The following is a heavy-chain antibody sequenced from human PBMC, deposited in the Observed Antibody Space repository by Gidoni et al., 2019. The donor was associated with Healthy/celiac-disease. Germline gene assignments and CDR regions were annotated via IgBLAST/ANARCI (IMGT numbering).Heavy chain of an antibody. CDR2: IRSKANSYAT. Sequence: EVQLVESGGGLVQPGGSLKLSCAASGFTFSDSAMPLVRMASGKGLEWVGRIRSKANSYATAYAASVKGRFTISRDDSKNTAYLQMNSLKTEDTAVYYCTRHVPDIAAAGTSSRYYYYYGMDVWGQGTTVTVSS. CDR3: TRHVPDIAAAGTSSRYYYYYGMDV. V-gene: IGHV3-73*01. J-gene: IGHJ6*02. D-gene: IGHD6-13*01. CDR1: GFTFSDSA.